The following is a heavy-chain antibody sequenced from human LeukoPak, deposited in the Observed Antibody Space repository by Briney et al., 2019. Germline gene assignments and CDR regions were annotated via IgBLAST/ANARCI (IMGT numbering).Heavy chain of an antibody. CDR1: GGSFSGYY. CDR2: INHSGST. J-gene: IGHJ5*02. Sequence: KPSETLSLTCAVYGGSFSGYYWSWIRQPPGKGLECIGEINHSGSTNYNPSLKSRVTISVDTSKNQFSLKLSSVTAADMAVYYCARRRLPIYVAAAGNWFDPWGQGTLVTVSS. CDR3: ARRRLPIYVAAAGNWFDP. V-gene: IGHV4-34*01. D-gene: IGHD6-13*01.